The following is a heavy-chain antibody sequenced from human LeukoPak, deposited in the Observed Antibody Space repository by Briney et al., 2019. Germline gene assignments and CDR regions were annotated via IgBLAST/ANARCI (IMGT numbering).Heavy chain of an antibody. Sequence: RPGGFLRLSCAASGFTFSSYAMSWVRQAPGKGLEWVSSISGSGGSTYYADSVKGRFIISRDNSKNTLYLQMNSLRAEDMAVYFCAGYCSNDICPPDYDSSYMDVWGKGTTVTVSS. J-gene: IGHJ6*03. V-gene: IGHV3-23*01. CDR1: GFTFSSYA. CDR2: ISGSGGST. D-gene: IGHD2-8*01. CDR3: AGYCSNDICPPDYDSSYMDV.